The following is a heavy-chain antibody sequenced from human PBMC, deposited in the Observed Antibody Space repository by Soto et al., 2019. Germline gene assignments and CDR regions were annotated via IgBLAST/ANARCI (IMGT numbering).Heavy chain of an antibody. CDR3: ARESRWGLFMVTANNWFDP. CDR2: IIPILGTA. Sequence: QVQLVQSGAEVKKPGSSVKVSCKASGGTFSSSAISWVRQAPGQGLEWMGGIIPILGTANYAQKFQGRVTITAYECTHTAYMELSSLRSEDTAVYSCARESRWGLFMVTANNWFDPWGQGTLVTVSS. D-gene: IGHD2-21*02. V-gene: IGHV1-69*01. J-gene: IGHJ5*02. CDR1: GGTFSSSA.